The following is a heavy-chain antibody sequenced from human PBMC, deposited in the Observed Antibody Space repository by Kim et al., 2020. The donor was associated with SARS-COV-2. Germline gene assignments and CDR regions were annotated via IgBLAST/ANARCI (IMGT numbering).Heavy chain of an antibody. Sequence: IYYADSVKGRFTISRDNAKNSLYLQMNSLRAEDTAVYYCARVLAVAVFDYWGQGTLVTVSS. J-gene: IGHJ4*02. V-gene: IGHV3-21*01. CDR2: I. CDR3: ARVLAVAVFDY. D-gene: IGHD6-19*01.